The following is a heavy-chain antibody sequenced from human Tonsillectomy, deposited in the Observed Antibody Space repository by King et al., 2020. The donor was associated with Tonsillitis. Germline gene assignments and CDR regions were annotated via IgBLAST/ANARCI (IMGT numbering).Heavy chain of an antibody. CDR3: ARGGRNYDFWSGYYTTWGNWFDP. V-gene: IGHV4-34*01. CDR1: GGSFSGYY. CDR2: INHSGST. D-gene: IGHD3-3*01. Sequence: VQLQQWGAGLLKPSETLSLTCAVYGGSFSGYYWSWIRQPPGKGLEWIGEINHSGSTNYNPSLKSRVTISVDTSKNQFSLKLSSVTAADTAVYYCARGGRNYDFWSGYYTTWGNWFDPWGEGTLVTVSS. J-gene: IGHJ5*02.